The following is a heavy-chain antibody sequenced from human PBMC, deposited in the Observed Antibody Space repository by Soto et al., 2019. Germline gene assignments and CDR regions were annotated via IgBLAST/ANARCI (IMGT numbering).Heavy chain of an antibody. J-gene: IGHJ4*02. CDR1: GFTFTRYS. V-gene: IGHV3-21*01. CDR3: ARESEDLTSNFDF. CDR2: ISSTTNYI. Sequence: GGSLRLSCAASGFTFTRYSMNWVRQAPGKGLEWVSSISSTTNYIYYADSMKGRFTVSRDNAKSSVYLEMNSLSAEDTAVYYCARESEDLTSNFDFWGQGTLVTVSS.